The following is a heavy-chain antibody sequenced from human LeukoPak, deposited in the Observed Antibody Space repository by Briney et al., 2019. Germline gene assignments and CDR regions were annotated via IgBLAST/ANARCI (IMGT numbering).Heavy chain of an antibody. J-gene: IGHJ4*02. Sequence: PSETLSLTCGVSGDSISGTNRWSCVRQPPGQGLEWIGEISLAGQTNYNPSLNGRVTMSLDKSSNQLSLHLTSVTAADTATYFCSRESGPFCPFGYWGQGTLVIVSS. V-gene: IGHV4/OR15-8*02. D-gene: IGHD1-26*01. CDR2: ISLAGQT. CDR3: SRESGPFCPFGY. CDR1: GDSISGTNR.